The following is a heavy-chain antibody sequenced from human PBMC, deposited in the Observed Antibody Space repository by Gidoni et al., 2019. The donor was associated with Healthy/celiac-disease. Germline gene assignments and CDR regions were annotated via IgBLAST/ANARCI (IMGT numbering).Heavy chain of an antibody. CDR2: ISYDGSNK. Sequence: QVQLVESGGGVVQPGRSLRLSCAASGFTFSSYAMHWVRQAPGKGLEWVAVISYDGSNKYYADSVKGRFTISRDNSRNTLYLQMNSLRAEDTAVYYCARAVAEHFDYWGQGTLVTVSS. D-gene: IGHD6-19*01. V-gene: IGHV3-30-3*01. CDR1: GFTFSSYA. CDR3: ARAVAEHFDY. J-gene: IGHJ4*02.